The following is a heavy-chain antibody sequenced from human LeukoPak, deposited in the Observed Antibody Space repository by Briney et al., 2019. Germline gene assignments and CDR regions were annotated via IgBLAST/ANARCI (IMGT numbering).Heavy chain of an antibody. V-gene: IGHV4-34*01. CDR3: ARSSIAARHSSGFDY. D-gene: IGHD6-6*01. Sequence: PSETLSLTCAVYGGSFSGYYWSRIRQPPGKGLEWIGEINHSGSTNYNPSLKSRVTISVDTSKNQFSLKLSSVTAADTAVYYCARSSIAARHSSGFDYWGQGTLVTVSS. CDR1: GGSFSGYY. J-gene: IGHJ4*02. CDR2: INHSGST.